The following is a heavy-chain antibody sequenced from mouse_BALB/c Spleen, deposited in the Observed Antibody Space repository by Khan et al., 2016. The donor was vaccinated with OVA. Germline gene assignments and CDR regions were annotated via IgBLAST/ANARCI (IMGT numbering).Heavy chain of an antibody. D-gene: IGHD1-2*01. J-gene: IGHJ3*01. Sequence: EVELVESGGGLVQPGGSRKLSCAASGFTFSDYGMAWVRQAPGKGPEWVAFISDLAYTIYYADTVTGRFTISRANAKKILYLEMSSLRSEDTAMYYCVRGGGTAPFAYWGLGTLVTVSP. CDR2: ISDLAYTI. V-gene: IGHV5-15*02. CDR3: VRGGGTAPFAY. CDR1: GFTFSDYG.